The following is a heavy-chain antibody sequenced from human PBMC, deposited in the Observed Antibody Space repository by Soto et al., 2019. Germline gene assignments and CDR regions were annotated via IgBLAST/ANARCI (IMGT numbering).Heavy chain of an antibody. CDR2: ILPIYSTRNYA. CDR1: GGTFSKYA. J-gene: IGHJ4*02. CDR3: ARGAVVVTNYYFDK. Sequence: GASVKVSCKASGGTFSKYAISWVRQAPGQGPEWMGGILPIYSTRNYANYAQKFQGRVTITADTSTNTAYMELSGLKSEDTAVYYCARGAVVVTNYYFDKWGQGTLVTVSS. V-gene: IGHV1-69*06. D-gene: IGHD2-21*01.